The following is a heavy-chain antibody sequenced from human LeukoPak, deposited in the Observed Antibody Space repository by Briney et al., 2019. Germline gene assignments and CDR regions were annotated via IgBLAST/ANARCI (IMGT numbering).Heavy chain of an antibody. V-gene: IGHV4-34*01. CDR2: INHSGST. D-gene: IGHD1-26*01. Sequence: PSETLSLTCAVYGGSFSGYYWSWIRQPPGKGLEWIGEINHSGSTTYNPSLKSRVTISVDTSKDQFSLNLSSVTAADTAVYYCARDLVGATWADAFDIWGQGTMVTVSS. CDR3: ARDLVGATWADAFDI. CDR1: GGSFSGYY. J-gene: IGHJ3*02.